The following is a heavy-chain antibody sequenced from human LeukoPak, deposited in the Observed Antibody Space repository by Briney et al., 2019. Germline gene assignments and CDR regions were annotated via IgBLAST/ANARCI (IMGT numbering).Heavy chain of an antibody. V-gene: IGHV1-69*04. J-gene: IGHJ6*02. D-gene: IGHD3-10*01. Sequence: SVKVSCKASGGTFSSYAISWVRQAPGQGLEWMGRIIPILGIANYAQKFQGRVTITADKSTSTAYMELSSLRSEDTAVYYCARSLLWFGELDVWGQGTTVTVSS. CDR2: IIPILGIA. CDR3: ARSLLWFGELDV. CDR1: GGTFSSYA.